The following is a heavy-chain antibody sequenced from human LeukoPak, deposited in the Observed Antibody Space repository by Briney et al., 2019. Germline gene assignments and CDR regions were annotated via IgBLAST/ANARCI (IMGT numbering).Heavy chain of an antibody. D-gene: IGHD4-17*01. CDR1: GGSISSDY. CDR2: IHYSGST. J-gene: IGHJ6*03. Sequence: PSETLSLTCTVSGGSISSDYWTWLRQPPGKALEWIGHIHYSGSTKYNPSLKSRVTISVATSKNQFFLNLRSVTATHTAVYYCAKKGRTYTDYGGYYDYMDVWGKGTTVTVS. CDR3: AKKGRTYTDYGGYYDYMDV. V-gene: IGHV4-59*08.